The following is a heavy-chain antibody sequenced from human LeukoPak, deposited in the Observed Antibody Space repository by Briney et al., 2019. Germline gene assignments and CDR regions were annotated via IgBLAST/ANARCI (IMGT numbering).Heavy chain of an antibody. CDR1: GFTFRSYV. D-gene: IGHD3-10*01. Sequence: GGSLRLSCAASGFTFRSYVIHWVRQAPGKGLEWVAVTSSDLNVKLYADSVKGRFTISRDNSRSTLYLQMNSLRPEDTAIYYCAREGYYGSGSPPSLYFDYWGQGTLVTVSS. J-gene: IGHJ4*02. V-gene: IGHV3-30-3*01. CDR3: AREGYYGSGSPPSLYFDY. CDR2: TSSDLNVK.